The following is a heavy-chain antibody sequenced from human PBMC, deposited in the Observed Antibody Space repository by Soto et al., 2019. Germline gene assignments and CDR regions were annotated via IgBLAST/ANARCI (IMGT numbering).Heavy chain of an antibody. Sequence: SETLSLTCTVSGGSISSYYWSWIRQPPGEGLEWIGNVDYSGITFYKASLKSRVTISVDTSKKQFSLRLTSVTAADSAVYYCAKAYYASGCPTCPTFDSWGQGILVTVSS. CDR2: VDYSGIT. J-gene: IGHJ4*02. D-gene: IGHD6-19*01. CDR1: GGSISSYY. V-gene: IGHV4-59*01. CDR3: AKAYYASGCPTCPTFDS.